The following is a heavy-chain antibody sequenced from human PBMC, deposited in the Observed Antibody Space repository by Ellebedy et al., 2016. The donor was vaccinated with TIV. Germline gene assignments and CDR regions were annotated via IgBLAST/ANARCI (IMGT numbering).Heavy chain of an antibody. Sequence: GESLKISXVASGFSFSHYNMNWVRQAPGRGLEWVSSITSSSSYMFYADSVKGRFTISRDDAKDSLYLEMDSLSAEDTAVYYCVRNQAVWASALGYWGQGTLVTVSS. V-gene: IGHV3-21*01. CDR2: ITSSSSYM. J-gene: IGHJ4*02. CDR3: VRNQAVWASALGY. D-gene: IGHD1-26*01. CDR1: GFSFSHYN.